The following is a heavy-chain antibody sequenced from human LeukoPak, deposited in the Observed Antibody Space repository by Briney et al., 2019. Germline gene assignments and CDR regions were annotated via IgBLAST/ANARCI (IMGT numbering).Heavy chain of an antibody. J-gene: IGHJ4*02. V-gene: IGHV3-21*01. CDR1: GFTFSSYS. D-gene: IGHD2-15*01. Sequence: GGSLRLSCAASGFTFSSYSMNWVRQAPGKGLEWVSSISSSSRYIYYADSVKGRFTISRDNAKNSLYLQMNSLRAEDTAVYYCARVDCTTSSCHQTNDYWGQGTLVTVSS. CDR3: ARVDCTTSSCHQTNDY. CDR2: ISSSSRYI.